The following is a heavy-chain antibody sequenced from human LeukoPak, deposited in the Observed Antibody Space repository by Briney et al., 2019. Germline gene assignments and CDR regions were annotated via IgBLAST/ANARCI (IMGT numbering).Heavy chain of an antibody. CDR3: ARDGAPYGGSGSYYPLYYFDY. J-gene: IGHJ4*02. V-gene: IGHV3-11*04. D-gene: IGHD3-10*01. CDR1: GGTLSGDK. CDR2: ISSSGSTI. Sequence: PGGSLRLSCAHTGGTLSGDKMSLFGLAPALRMKWVSYISSSGSTIYYADSVKGRFTISRDNAKNSLYLQMNSLRAEDTAVYYCARDGAPYGGSGSYYPLYYFDYWGQGTLVTVSS.